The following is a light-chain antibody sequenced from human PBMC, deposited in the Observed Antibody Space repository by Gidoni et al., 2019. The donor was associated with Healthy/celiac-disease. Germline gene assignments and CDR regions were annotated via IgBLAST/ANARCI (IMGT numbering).Light chain of an antibody. CDR1: SSDVGGYNY. V-gene: IGLV2-14*01. J-gene: IGLJ1*01. Sequence: QSALTQPASVSGPLGQSITISCTGTSSDVGGYNYVSWYQQHPGRAPKLMIYEVSNRPSGVSNRFSGTKSGNTASLTISVLQAENEADYYCSSYTSSSTPYVFGTGTKVTVL. CDR3: SSYTSSSTPYV. CDR2: EVS.